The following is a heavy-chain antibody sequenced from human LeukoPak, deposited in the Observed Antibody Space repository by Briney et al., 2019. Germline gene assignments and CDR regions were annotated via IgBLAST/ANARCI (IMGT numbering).Heavy chain of an antibody. CDR1: GFTFSSYS. J-gene: IGHJ4*02. CDR3: ARRRVGATTIDY. D-gene: IGHD1-26*01. Sequence: GGSLRLSCAASGFTFSSYSMNWVRQAPGKGLEWVSYISSSSSTICYADSVKGRFTISRDNAKNSLYLQMNSLRAEDTAVYYCARRRVGATTIDYWGQGTLVTVSS. CDR2: ISSSSSTI. V-gene: IGHV3-48*04.